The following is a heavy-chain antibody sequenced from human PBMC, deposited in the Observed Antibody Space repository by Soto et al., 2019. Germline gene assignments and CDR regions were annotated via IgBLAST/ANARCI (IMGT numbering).Heavy chain of an antibody. CDR2: IYPGESDT. J-gene: IGHJ3*02. Sequence: ESLKISCKGSGYSFTTYWIVLVRQMPGKGLGFMGIIYPGESDTRYSPSFQGQVTVSADKSISTAYLQWSSLKASDTAMYYCARRAAQYYYDSSGYRSAFDIWGQGTMVTVSS. D-gene: IGHD3-22*01. CDR3: ARRAAQYYYDSSGYRSAFDI. V-gene: IGHV5-51*01. CDR1: GYSFTTYW.